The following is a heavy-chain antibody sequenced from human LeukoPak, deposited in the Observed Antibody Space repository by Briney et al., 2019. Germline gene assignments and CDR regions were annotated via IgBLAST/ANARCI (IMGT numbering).Heavy chain of an antibody. CDR2: IYYSGST. CDR3: ARGQYYYDSTGYHDAFDI. D-gene: IGHD3-22*01. CDR1: GGSISSYY. V-gene: IGHV4-59*01. J-gene: IGHJ3*02. Sequence: SETLSLTCTVSGGSISSYYWSWLRQPPGKGLEWIGYIYYSGSTNYNPSLKSRVTISVETSKNEFSLKLRSVTAEDTAVYYCARGQYYYDSTGYHDAFDIWGHGTMVTVSS.